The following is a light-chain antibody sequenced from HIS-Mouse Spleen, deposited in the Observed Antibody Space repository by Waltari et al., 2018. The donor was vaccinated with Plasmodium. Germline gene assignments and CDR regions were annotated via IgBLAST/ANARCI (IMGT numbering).Light chain of an antibody. Sequence: DIVMTQSPLSLPVTPGEPASIPCSSSQSLLHSNGYNDLVWYLQKPGQSPQLLIYLGSNRASGVPDRFSGSGSGTDFTLKISRVEAEDVGVYYCMQALQTPRYTFGQGTKLEIK. CDR3: MQALQTPRYT. CDR2: LGS. CDR1: QSLLHSNGYND. V-gene: IGKV2-28*01. J-gene: IGKJ2*01.